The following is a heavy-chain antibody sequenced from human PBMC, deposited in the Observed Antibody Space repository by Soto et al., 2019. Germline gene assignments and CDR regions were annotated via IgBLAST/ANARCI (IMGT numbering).Heavy chain of an antibody. J-gene: IGHJ1*01. D-gene: IGHD1-26*01. Sequence: GGSLRLSCVASGFTFSSYAMSWVRQAPGKGLEWVSAISGSGGSTYYADSVKGRFTISRDNSKNTLYLQMNSLRAEDTAVYYCAKSFMEGATVLPQHWGQGTLVTVSS. V-gene: IGHV3-23*01. CDR2: ISGSGGST. CDR3: AKSFMEGATVLPQH. CDR1: GFTFSSYA.